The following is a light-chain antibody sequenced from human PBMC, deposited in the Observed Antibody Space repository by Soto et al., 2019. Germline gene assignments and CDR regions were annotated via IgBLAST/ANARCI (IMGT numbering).Light chain of an antibody. CDR3: QSYDSRLTGWGM. J-gene: IGLJ3*02. V-gene: IGLV1-40*01. CDR2: GNS. Sequence: QSALTQPPSVSGAPGQRVTISCTGSSSDIGAGYDVHWYQQFPGTAPKLLIYGNSNRPSGVPDRFSGSKSGTSASLAITGLQAEDEADYYCQSYDSRLTGWGMFGGGTKLTVL. CDR1: SSDIGAGYD.